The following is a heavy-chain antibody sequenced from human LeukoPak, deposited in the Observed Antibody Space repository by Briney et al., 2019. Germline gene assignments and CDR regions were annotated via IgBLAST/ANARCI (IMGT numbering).Heavy chain of an antibody. V-gene: IGHV4-34*01. D-gene: IGHD4-17*01. CDR2: INHSGST. Sequence: PSETLSLTCAVYGGSFSGYYWSWIRQPPGKGLEWIGEINHSGSTNYNPSLKSRVTISVDTSKNQFSLKLSSVTAADTAVYYCARAYGDSRGFDYWGQGTLVTVSS. CDR3: ARAYGDSRGFDY. CDR1: GGSFSGYY. J-gene: IGHJ4*02.